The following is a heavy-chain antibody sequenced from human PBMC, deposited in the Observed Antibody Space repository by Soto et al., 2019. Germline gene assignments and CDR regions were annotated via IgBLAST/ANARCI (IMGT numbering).Heavy chain of an antibody. CDR2: INPNSGGT. CDR1: GYTFTGYY. Sequence: ASVKVSCKASGYTFTGYYMHWVRQAPGQGLEWMGWINPNSGGTNYAQKFQGRVTMTRDTSISTAYMELSRLRSDDTAVCYCARAYYDTLMGYYYYGMDVWGQGTTVTVSS. CDR3: ARAYYDTLMGYYYYGMDV. V-gene: IGHV1-2*02. D-gene: IGHD3-9*01. J-gene: IGHJ6*02.